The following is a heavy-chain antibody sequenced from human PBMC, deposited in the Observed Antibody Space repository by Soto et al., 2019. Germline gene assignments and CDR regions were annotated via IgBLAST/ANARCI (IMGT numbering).Heavy chain of an antibody. CDR2: VKSKANGGTI. CDR3: TSEVSGSHVY. CDR1: GFTFSDAW. D-gene: IGHD1-26*01. J-gene: IGHJ4*02. V-gene: IGHV3-15*01. Sequence: GGSLRLSCAASGFTFSDAWLNWVLKVLGKGLEWVGLVKSKANGGTIHYAEPVKGRFTISRDDSKNTLYVQMNSLKIDDTAVYYSTSEVSGSHVYWGQGALVTVSS.